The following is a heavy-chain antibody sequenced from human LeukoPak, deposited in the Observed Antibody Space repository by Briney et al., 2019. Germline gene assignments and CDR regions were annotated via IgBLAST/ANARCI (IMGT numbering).Heavy chain of an antibody. V-gene: IGHV4-34*01. CDR3: ARRAAAVF. CDR1: GGPFSGYY. D-gene: IGHD6-13*01. J-gene: IGHJ4*02. Sequence: SETLSLTSAVYGGPFSGYYRSWIRQPPGEGLEWIGEINHSGSTNYNPSLKSRVTISVDTSKNQFSLKLSSVTAADTAVYYCARRAAAVFWGQGTLVTVSS. CDR2: INHSGST.